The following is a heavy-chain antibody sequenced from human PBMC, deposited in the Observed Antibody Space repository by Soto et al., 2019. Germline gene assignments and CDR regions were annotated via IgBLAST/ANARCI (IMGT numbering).Heavy chain of an antibody. CDR2: AYYRSKWYN. CDR1: GDSVSSNSAA. J-gene: IGHJ5*02. D-gene: IGHD6-19*01. V-gene: IGHV6-1*01. CDR3: ARDLPYSSGWYNWFDP. Sequence: SQTLSLTCAISGDSVSSNSAAWNWIRQSPSRGLEWLGRAYYRSKWYNDYAVSVKSRITINPDTSKNQFSLQLNSVTPEDTAVYYCARDLPYSSGWYNWFDPWGQGTLVTVSS.